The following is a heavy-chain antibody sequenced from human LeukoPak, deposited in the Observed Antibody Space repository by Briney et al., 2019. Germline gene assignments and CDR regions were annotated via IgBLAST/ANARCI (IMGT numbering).Heavy chain of an antibody. CDR1: GFTFSNYA. CDR3: ARVGDGTGYPQIPFDY. D-gene: IGHD3-9*01. CDR2: ISGSGGGGNT. V-gene: IGHV3-23*01. Sequence: GGSLRLSCAASGFTFSNYAINWVRQPPGKGLEWVSVISGSGGGGNTYYADSVKGRFTISRDNSKNTLYLHMNSLRAEDTAIYYCARVGDGTGYPQIPFDYWGQGTLVTVSS. J-gene: IGHJ4*02.